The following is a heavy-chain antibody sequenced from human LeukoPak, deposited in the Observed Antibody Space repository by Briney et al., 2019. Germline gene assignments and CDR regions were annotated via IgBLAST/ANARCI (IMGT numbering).Heavy chain of an antibody. CDR2: INPNSGGT. J-gene: IGHJ4*02. CDR1: GYTFTGYY. Sequence: ASVKVSCKASGYTFTGYYMHWVRQAPGQGLEWMGWINPNSGGTNYAQKFQGRVTMTRDTSISTAYMELSRLRSDDTAVYYCARGYRGYSGYDIVDYWGQGTLVTVSS. V-gene: IGHV1-2*02. CDR3: ARGYRGYSGYDIVDY. D-gene: IGHD5-12*01.